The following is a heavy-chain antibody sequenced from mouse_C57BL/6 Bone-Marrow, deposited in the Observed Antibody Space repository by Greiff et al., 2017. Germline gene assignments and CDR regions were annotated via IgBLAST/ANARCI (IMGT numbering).Heavy chain of an antibody. CDR3: SITGTRWYFDV. Sequence: VQLQQPGAELVKPGASVKLSCKASGYTFTSYWMHWVKQRPGQGLEWIGMIHPNSGSTNYNEKFKSKATLTVDKSSSTAYMQLNSLTSEDSAVYYCSITGTRWYFDVWGTGPTVTVSS. V-gene: IGHV1-64*01. D-gene: IGHD4-1*01. CDR2: IHPNSGST. J-gene: IGHJ1*03. CDR1: GYTFTSYW.